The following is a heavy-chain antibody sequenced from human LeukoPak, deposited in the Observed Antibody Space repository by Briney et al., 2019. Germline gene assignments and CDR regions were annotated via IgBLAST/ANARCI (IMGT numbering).Heavy chain of an antibody. CDR2: VSNDGSST. Sequence: ETGGSLRLSRAASGFTLSNYWMHRVRQGPGKGLVWVSRVSNDGSSTAYADSVRGRFTISRDNDKNTLYLQMNSLRAEDTAVYYCVGAAADTTPRPWGQGTLVTVSS. CDR3: VGAAADTTPRP. V-gene: IGHV3-74*01. CDR1: GFTLSNYW. D-gene: IGHD6-13*01. J-gene: IGHJ4*02.